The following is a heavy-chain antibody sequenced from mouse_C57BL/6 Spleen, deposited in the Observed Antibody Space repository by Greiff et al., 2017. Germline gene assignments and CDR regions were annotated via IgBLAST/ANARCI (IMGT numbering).Heavy chain of an antibody. D-gene: IGHD2-4*01. CDR3: ARERGDYPCDY. CDR2: ISYDGRN. V-gene: IGHV3-6*01. CDR1: GYSITSGYY. Sequence: DVKLQESGPGLVKPSQSLSLTCSVTGYSITSGYYWNWIRQFPGNKLEWMGYISYDGRNNYNPSLKNRISITRDTSKNQFFLTLSSVTPEDTATYYFARERGDYPCDYWGQGTTLTVSS. J-gene: IGHJ2*01.